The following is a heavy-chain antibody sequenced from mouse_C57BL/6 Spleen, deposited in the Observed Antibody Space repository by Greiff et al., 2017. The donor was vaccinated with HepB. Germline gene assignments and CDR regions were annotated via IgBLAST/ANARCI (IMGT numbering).Heavy chain of an antibody. CDR1: GFTFSSYG. D-gene: IGHD2-4*01. V-gene: IGHV5-6*01. Sequence: EVKLVESGGDLVKPGGSLKLSCAASGFTFSSYGMSWVRQTPDKRLEWVATISSGGSYTYYPDSVKGRFTISRDNAKNTLYLQMSSLKSEDTAMYYCARRDYDNYFDYWGQGTTLTVSS. CDR3: ARRDYDNYFDY. J-gene: IGHJ2*01. CDR2: ISSGGSYT.